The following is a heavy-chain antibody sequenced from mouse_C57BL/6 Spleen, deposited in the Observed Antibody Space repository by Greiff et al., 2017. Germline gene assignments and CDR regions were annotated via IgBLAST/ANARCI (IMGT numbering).Heavy chain of an antibody. CDR3: ARPYDYDGEGFAY. CDR2: ISSGSSTI. V-gene: IGHV5-17*01. Sequence: EVKLMESGGGLVKPGGSLKLSCAASGFTFSDYGMHWVRQAPETGLEWVAYISSGSSTIYYADTVKGRFTISRDNAKNTLFLQMTSLRSEDTAMYYCARPYDYDGEGFAYWGQGTLVTVSA. CDR1: GFTFSDYG. D-gene: IGHD2-4*01. J-gene: IGHJ3*01.